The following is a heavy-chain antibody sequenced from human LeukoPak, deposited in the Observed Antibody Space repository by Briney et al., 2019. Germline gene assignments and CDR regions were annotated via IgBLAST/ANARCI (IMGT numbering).Heavy chain of an antibody. CDR1: GFTFSSYG. CDR3: ARIQYSSGWGAFDY. J-gene: IGHJ4*02. CDR2: ISNDGSNK. V-gene: IGHV3-30*03. D-gene: IGHD6-19*01. Sequence: GRSLRLSCVASGFTFSSYGMHWVRQAPGKGLEWVAVISNDGSNKYYADSVKGRFTISRDNSKNTLYLQMNSLRAEDTAVYYCARIQYSSGWGAFDYWGQGTLVTVSS.